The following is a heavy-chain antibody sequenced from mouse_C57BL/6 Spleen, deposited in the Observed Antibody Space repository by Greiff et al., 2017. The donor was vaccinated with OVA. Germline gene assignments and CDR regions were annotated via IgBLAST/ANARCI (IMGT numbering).Heavy chain of an antibody. Sequence: EVQLQQSGPELVKPGASVKISCKASGYSFTDYNMNWVKQSNGKSLEWIGVIKPNYGTTSYNQKFQGKATLTVDQSSSTAYMQLNSLTSEDSAVYYCANLYYYGSSYWYFDVWGTGTTVTVSS. CDR2: IKPNYGTT. V-gene: IGHV1-39*01. J-gene: IGHJ1*03. D-gene: IGHD1-1*01. CDR3: ANLYYYGSSYWYFDV. CDR1: GYSFTDYN.